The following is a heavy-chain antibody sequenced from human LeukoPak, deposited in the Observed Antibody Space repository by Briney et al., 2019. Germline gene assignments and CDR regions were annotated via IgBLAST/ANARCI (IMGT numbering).Heavy chain of an antibody. CDR3: AGQDIVVVPLQSAFPAY. J-gene: IGHJ4*02. Sequence: PETLSLTRIDSGSPVSSRSYNSAWFRQPPGKRLDWIATISYTGNTYYSQSLNSRVSSSLDTSKNQLSLKLSSVTAADTAVYYCAGQDIVVVPLQSAFPAYWGQGALVTVSS. CDR2: ISYTGNT. D-gene: IGHD2-2*01. V-gene: IGHV4-39*07. CDR1: GSPVSSRSYN.